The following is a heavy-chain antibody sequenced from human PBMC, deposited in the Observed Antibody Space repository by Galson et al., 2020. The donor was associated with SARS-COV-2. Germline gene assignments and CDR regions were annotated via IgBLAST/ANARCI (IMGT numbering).Heavy chain of an antibody. D-gene: IGHD2-2*01. J-gene: IGHJ6*02. Sequence: GGSLRLSCAASGFTFSSYSMNWVRHAPGKGLQWVSSLSGGSSYIYYADSLKGRFTVSRDNAKNSLYLQMNSLRAEDTAVYYCTRDQYASSPPGFFGMDVWGQGTTVTVSS. CDR3: TRDQYASSPPGFFGMDV. CDR2: LSGGSSYI. CDR1: GFTFSSYS. V-gene: IGHV3-21*01.